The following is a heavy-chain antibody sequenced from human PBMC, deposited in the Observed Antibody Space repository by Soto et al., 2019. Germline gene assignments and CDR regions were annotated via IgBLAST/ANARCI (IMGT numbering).Heavy chain of an antibody. D-gene: IGHD3-22*01. J-gene: IGHJ4*02. CDR1: GGSFSGYY. CDR2: INHSGST. Sequence: SETLSLTCAVYGGSFSGYYWSWIRQPPGKGLEWIGEINHSGSTNYNPSLKSRVTISVDTSKNQFSLKLSSVTAADAAVYYCASRGYYDPNSDYWGQGTLVTVSS. V-gene: IGHV4-34*01. CDR3: ASRGYYDPNSDY.